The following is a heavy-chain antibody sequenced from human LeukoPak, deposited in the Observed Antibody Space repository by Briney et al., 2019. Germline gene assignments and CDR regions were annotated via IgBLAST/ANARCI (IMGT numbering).Heavy chain of an antibody. CDR3: ASTLGGIDY. D-gene: IGHD3-10*01. J-gene: IGHJ4*02. CDR1: TFGDYA. V-gene: IGHV4-30-4*01. Sequence: TFGDYAMSWVRQPPGKGLEWIGYIYYSGSTYYNPSLKSRVTISVDTSKNQFSLKLRSVTAADTAVYYCASTLGGIDYWGQGTLVTVSS. CDR2: IYYSGST.